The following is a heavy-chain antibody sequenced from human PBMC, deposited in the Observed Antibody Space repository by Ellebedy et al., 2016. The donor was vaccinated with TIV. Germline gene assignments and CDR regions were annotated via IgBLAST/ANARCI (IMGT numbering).Heavy chain of an antibody. CDR2: INHSGST. J-gene: IGHJ2*01. Sequence: SETLSLTXAVYGGSFSGYYWSWIRQPPGKGLEWIGEINHSGSTNYNPSLKSRVTMSVDASKNQFSLKLSSVTAADTAVYYCAGLSGAGGPNWYFDLWGRGTLVTVSS. D-gene: IGHD1-26*01. CDR1: GGSFSGYY. CDR3: AGLSGAGGPNWYFDL. V-gene: IGHV4-34*01.